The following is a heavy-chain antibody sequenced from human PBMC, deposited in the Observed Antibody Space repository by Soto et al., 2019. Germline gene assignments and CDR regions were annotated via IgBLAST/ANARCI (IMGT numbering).Heavy chain of an antibody. CDR2: ISAYNGNT. Sequence: ASVKVSCKASGYTFTSYGISWVRQAPGQGLEWMGWISAYNGNTSYAQKLQGRVTMTTDTSTSTAYMELRSLRSDDTAVYYCARDYPRWMIKFGGVISGFDPWGQGTLVTVSS. CDR1: GYTFTSYG. J-gene: IGHJ5*02. CDR3: ARDYPRWMIKFGGVISGFDP. V-gene: IGHV1-18*04. D-gene: IGHD3-16*02.